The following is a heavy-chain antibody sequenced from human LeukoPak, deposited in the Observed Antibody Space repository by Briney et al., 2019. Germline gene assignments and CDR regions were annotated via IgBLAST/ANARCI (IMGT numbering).Heavy chain of an antibody. D-gene: IGHD3-10*01. J-gene: IGHJ4*02. CDR2: ISAYNGNT. CDR3: TTDSGRSYFYFNF. Sequence: ASVKVSCKASGYTFTSYGISWVRQAPGQGLEWMGWISAYNGNTNYAQKLQGRVTVTEDTVTDTGYMELRSLTSDDTAVYFCTTDSGRSYFYFNFWGQGTLVTVSS. CDR1: GYTFTSYG. V-gene: IGHV1-18*01.